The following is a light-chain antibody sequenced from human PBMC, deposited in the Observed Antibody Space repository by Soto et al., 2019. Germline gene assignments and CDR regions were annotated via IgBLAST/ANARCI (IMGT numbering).Light chain of an antibody. CDR2: EDD. CDR1: SGTIVSNY. J-gene: IGLJ2*01. Sequence: NFMLTQPHSVSESPGKTVTISCTRSSGTIVSNYVQWYQQRPGSAPTTVIYEDDQRPSGVPDRFSGSIDSSSNSASLTISGLKTEDEAVYYCQSYDTGVVFGGGTKVTVL. CDR3: QSYDTGVV. V-gene: IGLV6-57*04.